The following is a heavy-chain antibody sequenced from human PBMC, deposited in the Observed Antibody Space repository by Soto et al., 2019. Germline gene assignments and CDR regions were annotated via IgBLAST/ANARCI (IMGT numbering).Heavy chain of an antibody. Sequence: GGSLRLSCAASGFTFSNAWMNWVRQAPGKGLEWVGRIKSKTDGGTTDYAAPVKGRFTISRDDSKNTLYLQMNSLKTEDTAVYYCTTDVYYDFWSGYYDAYYYYGMDVWGQGTTVTVSS. J-gene: IGHJ6*02. CDR2: IKSKTDGGTT. CDR1: GFTFSNAW. V-gene: IGHV3-15*07. D-gene: IGHD3-3*01. CDR3: TTDVYYDFWSGYYDAYYYYGMDV.